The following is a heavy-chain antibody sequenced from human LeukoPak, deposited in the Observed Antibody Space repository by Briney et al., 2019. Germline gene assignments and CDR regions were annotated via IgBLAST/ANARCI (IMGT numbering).Heavy chain of an antibody. J-gene: IGHJ4*02. Sequence: GASVKVSCKASGGTFSSYAISWVRQAPGQGLEWMGRIIPIRGIANYAQKFQGRVTITADKSTSTAYMEQSSLRSEDTAVYYCARGADRGYCSSTSCYAHDYWGQGTLVTVSS. D-gene: IGHD2-2*03. CDR1: GGTFSSYA. CDR3: ARGADRGYCSSTSCYAHDY. V-gene: IGHV1-69*04. CDR2: IIPIRGIA.